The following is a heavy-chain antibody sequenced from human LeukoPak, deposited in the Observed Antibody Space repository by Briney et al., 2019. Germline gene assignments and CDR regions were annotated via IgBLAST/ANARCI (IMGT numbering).Heavy chain of an antibody. CDR2: MNPNSSNT. V-gene: IGHV1-8*01. J-gene: IGHJ4*02. Sequence: ASVKVSCKASGYTFTSYDINWVRQATGQGLEWMGWMNPNSSNTGYAQKFQGRVTMTRNTSISTAYMELSSLRSEDTAVYYCARGGLTYYYDSSGYYYVVEDYWGQGTLVTVSS. CDR1: GYTFTSYD. CDR3: ARGGLTYYYDSSGYYYVVEDY. D-gene: IGHD3-22*01.